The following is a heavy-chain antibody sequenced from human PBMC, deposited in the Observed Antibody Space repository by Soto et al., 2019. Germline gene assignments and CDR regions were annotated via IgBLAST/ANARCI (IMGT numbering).Heavy chain of an antibody. CDR1: GFTLGNYW. CDR2: MNSDGSST. J-gene: IGHJ4*02. V-gene: IGHV3-74*01. Sequence: GGSLRLSCAASGFTLGNYWMHWVRQAPGKGLEWVSRMNSDGSSTNYADSVKGRFTVSRDNAKNTLYLQMNSLRADDTAVYYCATAEVDYWGPGTLVTVSS. CDR3: ATAEVDY.